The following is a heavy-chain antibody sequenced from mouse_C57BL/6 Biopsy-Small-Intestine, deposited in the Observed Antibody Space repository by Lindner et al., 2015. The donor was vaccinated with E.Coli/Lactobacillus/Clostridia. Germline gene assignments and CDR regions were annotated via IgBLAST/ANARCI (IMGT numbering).Heavy chain of an antibody. J-gene: IGHJ1*03. CDR3: ARSWNGYFDV. Sequence: VQLQESGTELMKPGASVKLSCKATGYTFTGYWIEWVKQRPGHGLEWIGEILPGSGRTSYNEKFKGKATLTADTSSNTAYMQLSSLTTEDSAIYYCARSWNGYFDVWGTGTTVTVSS. CDR2: ILPGSGRT. V-gene: IGHV1-9*01. CDR1: GYTFTGYW.